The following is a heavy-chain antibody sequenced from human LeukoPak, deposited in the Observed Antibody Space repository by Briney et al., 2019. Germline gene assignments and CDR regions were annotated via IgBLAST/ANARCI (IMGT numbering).Heavy chain of an antibody. J-gene: IGHJ4*02. CDR2: IYTSGST. Sequence: SETLSLTCTVSGGSISTYYWSWLRQPAGKGLEWIGRIYTSGSTDYNPSLKSRVTMSVDTSKNQFSLRLSSVTAADTAVYYCARGGYYYSPGRYFDYWGQGTLVTVSS. CDR3: ARGGYYYSPGRYFDY. V-gene: IGHV4-4*07. CDR1: GGSISTYY. D-gene: IGHD3-22*01.